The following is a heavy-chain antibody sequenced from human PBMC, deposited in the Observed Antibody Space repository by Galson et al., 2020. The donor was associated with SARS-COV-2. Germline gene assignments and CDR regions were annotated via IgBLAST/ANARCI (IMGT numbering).Heavy chain of an antibody. CDR2: IYYSGST. Sequence: ETSETLSLTCTVSGGSISSGDYYWSWIRQPPGKGLEWIGYIYYSGSTYYNPSLKSRVTISVDTSKNQFSLKLSSVTAADTAVYSCARAKRITIFGVVNWFDPWGQGTLVTVSS. J-gene: IGHJ5*02. V-gene: IGHV4-30-4*01. D-gene: IGHD3-3*01. CDR3: ARAKRITIFGVVNWFDP. CDR1: GGSISSGDYY.